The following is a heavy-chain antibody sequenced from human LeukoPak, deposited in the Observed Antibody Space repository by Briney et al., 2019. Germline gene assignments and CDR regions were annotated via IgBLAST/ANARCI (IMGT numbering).Heavy chain of an antibody. Sequence: SSETLSLTCAVYGGSFSGYYWSWIRQPPGKGLEWIGEINHSGSTNYNPSLKSRVTISVDTSKNQFSLKLSSVTAADTAVYYCARERGSGGGYYYYYMDVWGKGTTVTVSS. CDR1: GGSFSGYY. V-gene: IGHV4-34*01. CDR3: ARERGSGGGYYYYYMDV. D-gene: IGHD3-10*01. CDR2: INHSGST. J-gene: IGHJ6*03.